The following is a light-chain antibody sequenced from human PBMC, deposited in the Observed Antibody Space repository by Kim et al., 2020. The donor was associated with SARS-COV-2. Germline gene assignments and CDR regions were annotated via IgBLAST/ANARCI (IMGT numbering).Light chain of an antibody. CDR1: QSISSN. J-gene: IGKJ4*01. V-gene: IGKV3-15*01. CDR2: DAS. Sequence: EIVMTHSPATLSVSPGERVTLSCRASQSISSNLAWYQQEPGQAPRLLIYDASTRATGIPARFSGSGSGTEFTLTISSLQSEDFAVYYCQQYNNWPLTFGGGTKVDIK. CDR3: QQYNNWPLT.